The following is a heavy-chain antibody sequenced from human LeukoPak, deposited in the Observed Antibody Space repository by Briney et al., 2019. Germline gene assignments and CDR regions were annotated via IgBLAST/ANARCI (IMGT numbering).Heavy chain of an antibody. CDR3: ARDTAEGDSSGYYDY. V-gene: IGHV3-48*04. CDR1: GFTFSHYT. D-gene: IGHD3-22*01. J-gene: IGHJ4*02. CDR2: ISSSGSTI. Sequence: PGGSLRLSCVASGFTFSHYTLHWVRQAPGKGLEWVSYISSSGSTIYYADSVKGRFTISRDNAKNSLYLQMNSLRAEGTAVYYCARDTAEGDSSGYYDYWGQGTLVAVSS.